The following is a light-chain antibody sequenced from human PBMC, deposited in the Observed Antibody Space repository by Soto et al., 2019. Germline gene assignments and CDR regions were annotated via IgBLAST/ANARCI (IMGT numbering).Light chain of an antibody. Sequence: QSALAQPVSVSGSPGQSITISCTGTSNDVGHFNYVSWFQQHPGKAPKLLIFDVNNWPSGVSDRFSGSKSGNTASLTISGLQPEDEADYYCTSFTTSDTSVFGSGTKVTVL. CDR3: TSFTTSDTSV. V-gene: IGLV2-14*03. CDR1: SNDVGHFNY. CDR2: DVN. J-gene: IGLJ1*01.